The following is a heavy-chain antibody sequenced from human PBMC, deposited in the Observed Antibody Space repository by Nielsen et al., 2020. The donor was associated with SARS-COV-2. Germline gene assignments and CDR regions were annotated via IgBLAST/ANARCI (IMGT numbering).Heavy chain of an antibody. CDR1: GFTFSSYA. CDR2: ISGSGGST. V-gene: IGHV3-23*01. J-gene: IGHJ4*02. D-gene: IGHD3-10*01. Sequence: GESLKISCSASGFTFSSYAMSWVRQAPGKGLEWVSAISGSGGSTYYADSVKGRFTISRDNSKNTLYLQMNSLRAEDTAVYYCAKTRITMVRGVRNFDYWGQGTLVTVSS. CDR3: AKTRITMVRGVRNFDY.